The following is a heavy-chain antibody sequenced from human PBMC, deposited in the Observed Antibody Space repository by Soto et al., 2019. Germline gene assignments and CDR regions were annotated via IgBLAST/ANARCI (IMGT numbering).Heavy chain of an antibody. CDR3: ATTVLGYYYGMDV. V-gene: IGHV1-2*04. J-gene: IGHJ6*02. CDR1: GYTFTGYY. CDR2: INPNSGGT. D-gene: IGHD4-4*01. Sequence: APVKVSCKTSGYTFTGYYMHCVRQAPGQGLEWMGWINPNSGGTNYAQKFQGWVTMTRDTSISTAYMELSRLRSDDTAVYYCATTVLGYYYGMDVWGQGTTVTVSS.